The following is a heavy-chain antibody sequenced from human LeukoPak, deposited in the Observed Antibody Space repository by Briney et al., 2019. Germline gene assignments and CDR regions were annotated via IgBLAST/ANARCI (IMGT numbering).Heavy chain of an antibody. J-gene: IGHJ6*03. CDR1: GGSISSSIYY. V-gene: IGHV4-39*01. Sequence: SETLSLTCTVSGGSISSSIYYWGWIRQPPGKGLGWIGNMYYSGSTHYNASLKSRVTISLDTSKNQFSLKLTSVTAADTAVYYCASVRRGFGESSKYYAYYYMGVWGKGTTVTISS. D-gene: IGHD3-10*01. CDR2: MYYSGST. CDR3: ASVRRGFGESSKYYAYYYMGV.